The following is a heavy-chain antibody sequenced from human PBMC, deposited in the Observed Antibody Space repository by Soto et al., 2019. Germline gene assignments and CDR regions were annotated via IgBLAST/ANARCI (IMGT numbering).Heavy chain of an antibody. CDR3: ARGSQVIDTERYSSGWTQGNYFDY. D-gene: IGHD6-19*01. V-gene: IGHV4-34*01. CDR1: GGSFSGYY. CDR2: INHSGST. J-gene: IGHJ4*02. Sequence: SETLSLTCAVYGGSFSGYYWSWIRQPPGKGLEWIGEINHSGSTNYNPSLKSRVTISVDTSKNQFSLKLSSVTAADTDVYYCARGSQVIDTERYSSGWTQGNYFDYWGQGTLVTVSS.